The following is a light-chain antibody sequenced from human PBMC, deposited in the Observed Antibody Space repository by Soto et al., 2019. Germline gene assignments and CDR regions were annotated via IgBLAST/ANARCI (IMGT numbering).Light chain of an antibody. V-gene: IGLV2-14*03. CDR3: SSYTTSNTRQIV. J-gene: IGLJ1*01. CDR2: DVS. CDR1: SSDVGGYNY. Sequence: SVLTQPASVSGSPGQSITISCTGTSSDVGGYNYVSWYQHHPGKAPKLMIFDVSNRPSGVSNRFSGSKSGNTASLTTSGLQPEDEADYYCSSYTTSNTRQIVFGTGTQLTVL.